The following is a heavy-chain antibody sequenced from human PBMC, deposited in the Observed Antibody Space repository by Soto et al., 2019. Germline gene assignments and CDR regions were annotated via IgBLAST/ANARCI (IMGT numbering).Heavy chain of an antibody. J-gene: IGHJ4*02. V-gene: IGHV4-30-2*01. CDR1: GGSISSGGYS. Sequence: SETLSLTCAVSGGSISSGGYSWSWIRQPPGKGLEWIGYIYHSGSTYYNPSLKSRVTIPVDRSKNQFSLKLSSVTAADTAVYYCARGQVVAAQHWGQGTLVTVSS. CDR3: ARGQVVAAQH. D-gene: IGHD2-15*01. CDR2: IYHSGST.